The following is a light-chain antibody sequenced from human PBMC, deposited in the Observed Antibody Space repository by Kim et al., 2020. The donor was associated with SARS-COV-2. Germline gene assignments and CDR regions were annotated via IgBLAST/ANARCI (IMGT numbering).Light chain of an antibody. CDR1: QTISSRF. V-gene: IGKV3-20*01. Sequence: EIVLTQSPGTLSLSPGDRATLSCRASQTISSRFLAWYQQKPGQAPRLLIHAASSRATGIPDRFSGSGSATEFTLTISRLEPEGCAIYYFQQYGNTPPRTFGQGTKVDIK. CDR3: QQYGNTPPRT. CDR2: AAS. J-gene: IGKJ1*01.